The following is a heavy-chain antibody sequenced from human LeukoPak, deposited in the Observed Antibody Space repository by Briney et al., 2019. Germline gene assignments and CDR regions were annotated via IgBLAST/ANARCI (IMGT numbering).Heavy chain of an antibody. CDR3: ARNVGFYSHDS. J-gene: IGHJ4*02. D-gene: IGHD2-15*01. V-gene: IGHV4-59*08. Sequence: PSETLSLTCTVSGDSLNSHCWSWIRQPAGKGLEWIGYICGSGGTNYDPSLRSRVTISEDTSKNRFSLKVTSVTAADTALYYCARNVGFYSHDSWGQGTLVTVSS. CDR1: GDSLNSHC. CDR2: ICGSGGT.